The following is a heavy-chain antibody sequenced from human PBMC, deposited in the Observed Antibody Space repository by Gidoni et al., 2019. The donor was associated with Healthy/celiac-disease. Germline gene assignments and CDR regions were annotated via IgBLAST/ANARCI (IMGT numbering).Heavy chain of an antibody. CDR3: AKDLSSGGRFDY. CDR1: GFTFSSYA. J-gene: IGHJ4*02. Sequence: EVQLLESGGGLVQPGGSLRLSCAASGFTFSSYAMSWVRQAPGKGLEWVSAISGSGGSTYYADSVKGRFTTSRDNSKTTLYLKMNSLRAEDTALYYCAKDLSSGGRFDYWGQGTLVTVSS. CDR2: ISGSGGST. V-gene: IGHV3-23*01. D-gene: IGHD6-19*01.